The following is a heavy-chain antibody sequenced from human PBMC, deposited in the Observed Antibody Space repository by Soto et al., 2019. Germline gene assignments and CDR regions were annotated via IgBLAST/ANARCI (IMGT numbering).Heavy chain of an antibody. J-gene: IGHJ4*02. CDR1: GGSISSGGYS. V-gene: IGHV4-30-2*01. CDR3: ARGPPLQ. Sequence: QLQLQESGSGLVKPSQTLSLTCAVSGGSISSGGYSRSWIRQPPGQGLVLIGYIYHSGSTYYNQSLTSRVTISVDRAKNQCSLKLSSVTAADTAVYYGARGPPLQWGQGTLVTVSS. CDR2: IYHSGST.